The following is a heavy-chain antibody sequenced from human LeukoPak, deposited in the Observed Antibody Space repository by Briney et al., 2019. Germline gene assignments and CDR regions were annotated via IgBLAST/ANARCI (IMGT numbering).Heavy chain of an antibody. Sequence: SETLSLTCAVYGGSFSGYYWSWIRQPPGKGLEWIGEIKHSGSTNYTPSLKSRVTISVDTSKNQFSLKLSSVTAADTAVYYCARGGGAAAGSSLAGYWGQGTLVTVSS. CDR2: IKHSGST. CDR1: GGSFSGYY. V-gene: IGHV4-34*01. D-gene: IGHD6-13*01. CDR3: ARGGGAAAGSSLAGY. J-gene: IGHJ4*02.